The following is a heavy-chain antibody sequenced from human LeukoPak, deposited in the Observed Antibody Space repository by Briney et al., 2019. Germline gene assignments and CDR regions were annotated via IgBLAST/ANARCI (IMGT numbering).Heavy chain of an antibody. V-gene: IGHV4-34*01. Sequence: SETLSLTCAVYGESFNDYYWSWIRQPPGKGLEWIGEINHSGSTNNNPSLKSRVTISVDTSKNQFSLKLSSVTAADTAVYYCARHRGSGWYFDYWGQGTLVTVSS. CDR1: GESFNDYY. J-gene: IGHJ4*02. CDR3: ARHRGSGWYFDY. D-gene: IGHD6-19*01. CDR2: INHSGST.